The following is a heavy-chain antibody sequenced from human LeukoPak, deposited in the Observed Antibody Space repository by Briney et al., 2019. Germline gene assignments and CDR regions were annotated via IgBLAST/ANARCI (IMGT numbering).Heavy chain of an antibody. CDR2: IYHSGST. D-gene: IGHD2-2*01. Sequence: SETLSLTCTVSGYSINNGYYWGWIRQPPGKGLEWIGSIYHSGSTYYKPSLKSRVTISVDTSKNQFSLKLSSVTAADTAVYYCARDSGSYCTTTTCYGGYYFDYWGQGTLVTVSS. V-gene: IGHV4-38-2*02. CDR3: ARDSGSYCTTTTCYGGYYFDY. J-gene: IGHJ4*02. CDR1: GYSINNGYY.